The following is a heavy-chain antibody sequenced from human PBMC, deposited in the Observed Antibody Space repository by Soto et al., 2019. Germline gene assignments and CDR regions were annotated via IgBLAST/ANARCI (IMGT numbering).Heavy chain of an antibody. Sequence: QGQLQESGPGLVKPLRTLSLTCADSGGSISSSNCWSWVRQPPGKGLEWIGEIYHSGSTNYNPSLKSRVTISVDKSKNQFSLKLSSVTAADTAVYYCARRGGHYYYYGMDVWGQGTTVTVSS. J-gene: IGHJ6*02. CDR1: GGSISSSNC. CDR3: ARRGGHYYYYGMDV. V-gene: IGHV4-4*02. CDR2: IYHSGST. D-gene: IGHD3-10*01.